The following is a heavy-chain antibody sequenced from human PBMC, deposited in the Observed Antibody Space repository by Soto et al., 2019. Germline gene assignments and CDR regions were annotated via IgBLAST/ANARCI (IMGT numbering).Heavy chain of an antibody. Sequence: LSLTCIVSGGSINSYYWSWIRQPPGKGLEWIGYIHYSGATKYRASLNGRLSISVDTSKNQFSLWLNSVTAADTAVYYCARGAYCGTDCFYYFDSWGQGTLVTVSS. V-gene: IGHV4-59*01. CDR2: IHYSGAT. D-gene: IGHD2-21*02. J-gene: IGHJ4*02. CDR3: ARGAYCGTDCFYYFDS. CDR1: GGSINSYY.